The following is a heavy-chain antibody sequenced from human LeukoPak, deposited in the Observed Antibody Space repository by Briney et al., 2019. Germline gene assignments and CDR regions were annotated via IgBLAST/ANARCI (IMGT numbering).Heavy chain of an antibody. CDR3: ARGGRGSSWTREYYYYGMDV. CDR1: GFTFSSYA. J-gene: IGHJ6*02. CDR2: ISYDGSNK. D-gene: IGHD6-13*01. V-gene: IGHV3-30-3*01. Sequence: PGGSLRLSCAASGFTFSSYAMHWVRQAPGKGLEWVAVISYDGSNKYYADSVKGRFTISRDNSKNTLYLQMNSLRAEDTPVYYCARGGRGSSWTREYYYYGMDVWGQGTTVTVSS.